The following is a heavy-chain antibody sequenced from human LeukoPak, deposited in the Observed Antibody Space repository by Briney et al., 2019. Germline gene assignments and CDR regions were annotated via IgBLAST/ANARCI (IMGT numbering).Heavy chain of an antibody. CDR3: ATASLVAVAGTAPDY. Sequence: ASVKVSCKVSGYTLTELSMHWVRQAPGKGLEWMGGFDPEDGETIYAQKFQGRVTMTEDTSTDTAYMELSSLRSEDTAVYYCATASLVAVAGTAPDYWGQGTLVTVSS. D-gene: IGHD6-19*01. CDR2: FDPEDGET. CDR1: GYTLTELS. V-gene: IGHV1-24*01. J-gene: IGHJ4*02.